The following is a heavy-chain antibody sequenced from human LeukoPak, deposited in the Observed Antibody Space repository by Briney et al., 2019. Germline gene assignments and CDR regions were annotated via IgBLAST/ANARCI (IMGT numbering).Heavy chain of an antibody. CDR2: ISYDGSNK. D-gene: IGHD3-22*01. J-gene: IGHJ4*02. CDR1: GFTFSSYG. V-gene: IGHV3-30*18. Sequence: PGRSLRLSCAASGFTFSSYGMHWVRQAPGQGLEWVAVISYDGSNKYYADSVKGRFTISRDNSKNTLYLQMNSLRAEDTAVYYCAKLLTYYYDSSDPRAFDYWGQGTLVTVSS. CDR3: AKLLTYYYDSSDPRAFDY.